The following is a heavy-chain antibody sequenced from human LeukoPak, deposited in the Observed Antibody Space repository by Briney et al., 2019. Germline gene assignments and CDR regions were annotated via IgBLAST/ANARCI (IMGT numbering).Heavy chain of an antibody. CDR2: ITWSSDRL. CDR1: GFTFHEYV. Sequence: GGSLRLSCAVSGFTFHEYVMHWVRQVPGKGLEWVSGITWSSDRLDYVDSVKGRFTISRDNVKNSLYLQMNSLRPEDTAFYYCAKAADRFGELLPYYFDYWGQGTLVTVSS. D-gene: IGHD3-10*01. V-gene: IGHV3-9*01. CDR3: AKAADRFGELLPYYFDY. J-gene: IGHJ4*02.